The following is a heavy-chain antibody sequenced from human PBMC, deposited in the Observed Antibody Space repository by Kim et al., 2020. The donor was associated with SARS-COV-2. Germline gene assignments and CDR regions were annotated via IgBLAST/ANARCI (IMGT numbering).Heavy chain of an antibody. CDR1: GFTFDDYA. CDR2: ISWNSGSI. J-gene: IGHJ3*02. CDR3: AKVRGYDSSSYYLPDAFDI. V-gene: IGHV3-9*01. D-gene: IGHD3-22*01. Sequence: GGSLRLSCAASGFTFDDYAMHWVRQAPGKGLEWVSGISWNSGSIGYADSVKGRFTISRDNAKNSLYLRMNSLRPEDTALYFCAKVRGYDSSSYYLPDAFDIWGQGTMVTVSS.